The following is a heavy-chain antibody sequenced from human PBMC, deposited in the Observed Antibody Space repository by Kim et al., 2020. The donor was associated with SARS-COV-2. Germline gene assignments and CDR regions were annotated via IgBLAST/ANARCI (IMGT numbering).Heavy chain of an antibody. Sequence: GGSLRLSCAASGFTFSSYAMSWVRQAPGKGLEWVSAISGSGVSTYYADSVKGRFTISRDNSKNTLYLQMNSLRAEDTAVYYCAKDRPDFFARSTMVRGVGNEAFDLGGQGKMVTVSS. CDR1: GFTFSSYA. D-gene: IGHD3-10*01. J-gene: IGHJ3*01. CDR2: ISGSGVST. V-gene: IGHV3-23*01. CDR3: AKDRPDFFARSTMVRGVGNEAFDL.